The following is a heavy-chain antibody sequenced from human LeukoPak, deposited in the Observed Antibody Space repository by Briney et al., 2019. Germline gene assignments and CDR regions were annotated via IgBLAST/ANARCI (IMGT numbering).Heavy chain of an antibody. D-gene: IGHD1-14*01. CDR3: ARGETIRLYYFDY. CDR1: GFTFSSYA. CDR2: ISYDGSNK. Sequence: GGSLRLSCAASGFTFSSYAMHWDRQAPGRGLEWVAVISYDGSNKYYTDSVRGRFTISRDNSKNTLYLQMNSLRAEDTAVYYCARGETIRLYYFDYWGQGTLVTVSS. J-gene: IGHJ4*02. V-gene: IGHV3-30*04.